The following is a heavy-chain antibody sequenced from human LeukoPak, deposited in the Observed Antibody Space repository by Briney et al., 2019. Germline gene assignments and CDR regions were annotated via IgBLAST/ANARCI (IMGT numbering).Heavy chain of an antibody. D-gene: IGHD6-6*01. CDR3: AKDREYSSSSGLFDY. J-gene: IGHJ4*02. Sequence: GGSLRLSCAASGFTFSDYYMSWIRQAPGKGLEWVSYISSSGSTIYYADSVKGRFTISRDNAKNSLYLQMNSLRAEDTAVYYCAKDREYSSSSGLFDYWGQGTLVTVSS. V-gene: IGHV3-11*01. CDR2: ISSSGSTI. CDR1: GFTFSDYY.